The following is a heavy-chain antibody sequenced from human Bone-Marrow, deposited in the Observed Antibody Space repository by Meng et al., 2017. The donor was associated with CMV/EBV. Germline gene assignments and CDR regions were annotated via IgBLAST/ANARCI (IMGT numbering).Heavy chain of an antibody. J-gene: IGHJ4*02. Sequence: SETLSLTCTVSGGSISSGDYYWSWIRQPPGKGLEWIGYIYYSGSTYYNPSLKSRVTISVDTSKNQFSLKLSSVTAADTAVYYCARDAGGGYSYGYGFFGYWGQGTLVTVS. CDR3: ARDAGGGYSYGYGFFGY. V-gene: IGHV4-30-4*08. CDR1: GGSISSGDYY. D-gene: IGHD5-18*01. CDR2: IYYSGST.